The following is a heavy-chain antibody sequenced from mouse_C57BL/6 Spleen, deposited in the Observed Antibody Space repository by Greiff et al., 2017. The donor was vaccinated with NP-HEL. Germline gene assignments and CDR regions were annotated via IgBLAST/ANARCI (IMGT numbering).Heavy chain of an antibody. J-gene: IGHJ3*01. V-gene: IGHV1-15*01. D-gene: IGHD2-1*01. CDR1: GYTFTDYE. CDR2: IDPETGGT. Sequence: VKLVESGAELVRPGASVTLSCKASGYTFTDYEMHWVKQTPVHGLEWIGAIDPETGGTAYNQQFKGKAILNADKSSSTAYMELRSLTSEDSAVDYCTREGTYYGNYGGFAYWGQGTLVTVSA. CDR3: TREGTYYGNYGGFAY.